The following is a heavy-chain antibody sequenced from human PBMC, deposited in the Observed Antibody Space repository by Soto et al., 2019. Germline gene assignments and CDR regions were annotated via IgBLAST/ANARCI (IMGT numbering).Heavy chain of an antibody. CDR3: ARGQQLVANWLDP. Sequence: GGSLIVACASSVFPFSDSYMSWIRQAPGKGLDEIATISSTGSTPYYADSVKGRFTISRDNAQNSLYLEMNNLRAEDTAVYYCARGQQLVANWLDPWGQGILVTVSS. CDR2: ISSTGSTP. D-gene: IGHD6-6*01. CDR1: VFPFSDSY. J-gene: IGHJ5*02. V-gene: IGHV3-11*01.